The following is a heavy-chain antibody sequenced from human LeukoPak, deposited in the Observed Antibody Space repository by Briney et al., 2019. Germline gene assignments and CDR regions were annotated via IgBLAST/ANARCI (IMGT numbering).Heavy chain of an antibody. CDR2: IYTSGST. CDR3: ARHDTRGGAYDI. D-gene: IGHD3-10*01. V-gene: IGHV4-4*07. J-gene: IGHJ3*02. CDR1: GGSISSYY. Sequence: SETLSLTCTVPGGSISSYYWSWIRQPAGKGLEWIGRIYTSGSTNYNPSLKSRVTMSVDTSKNQFSLKLSSVTAADTAAYYCARHDTRGGAYDIWGQGTMVTVSS.